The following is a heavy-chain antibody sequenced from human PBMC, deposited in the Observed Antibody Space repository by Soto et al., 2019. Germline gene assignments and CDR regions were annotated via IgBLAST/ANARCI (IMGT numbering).Heavy chain of an antibody. V-gene: IGHV1-8*01. D-gene: IGHD4-17*01. CDR3: AKLNDYGDSAGY. CDR1: GDTLSNFD. J-gene: IGHJ4*02. Sequence: ASVKVSCKASGDTLSNFDFNWVRQATGQGLEWMGWMYPNNGQTAYARTFQGRVTMTWNSSISTAYMELSSLTSEDTAVYYCAKLNDYGDSAGYWGQGTLVTVSS. CDR2: MYPNNGQT.